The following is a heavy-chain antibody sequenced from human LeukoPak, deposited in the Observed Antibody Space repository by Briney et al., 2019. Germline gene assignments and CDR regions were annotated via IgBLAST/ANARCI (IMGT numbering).Heavy chain of an antibody. CDR1: GFTFSDYS. D-gene: IGHD6-13*01. Sequence: GGSLRLSCAASGFTFSDYSMNWVRQAPGKGLEWVSYISGSSSPIFYADSVKGRFTVSRDNAKNSLYLQMNSLRAEDTAVYYCARDRYSSSWYGDFETWGQGTLVTVSS. J-gene: IGHJ5*02. V-gene: IGHV3-48*04. CDR2: ISGSSSPI. CDR3: ARDRYSSSWYGDFET.